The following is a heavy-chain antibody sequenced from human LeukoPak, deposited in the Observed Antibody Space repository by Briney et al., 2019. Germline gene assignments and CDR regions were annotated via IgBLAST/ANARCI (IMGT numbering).Heavy chain of an antibody. Sequence: GGSLRLSCAASGFTFPNYDMSWVRQAPGKGLEWVAVIWYDGSNKYYADSVKGRFTISRDNSKNTLYLQMNSLRVEDTAVYYCARGDPTVTTKQNFDYWGQRTLGTVSS. V-gene: IGHV3-33*08. CDR2: IWYDGSNK. J-gene: IGHJ4*02. CDR1: GFTFPNYD. D-gene: IGHD4-17*01. CDR3: ARGDPTVTTKQNFDY.